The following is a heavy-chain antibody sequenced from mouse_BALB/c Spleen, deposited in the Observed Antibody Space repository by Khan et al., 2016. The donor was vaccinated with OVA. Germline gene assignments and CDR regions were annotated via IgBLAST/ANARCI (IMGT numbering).Heavy chain of an antibody. CDR3: ARVYGGDFDY. D-gene: IGHD1-1*01. Sequence: EVQLVESGPGLVKPSQSLSLTCTVTGYSITSDYAWNWIRQFPGNKLEWMGFISSSGNTKYNPSLKSRFSITRDTSKNQFFLQLNSVTTEDTATYYCARVYGGDFDYWGQGTSLTVSS. J-gene: IGHJ2*02. CDR2: ISSSGNT. CDR1: GYSITSDYA. V-gene: IGHV3-2*02.